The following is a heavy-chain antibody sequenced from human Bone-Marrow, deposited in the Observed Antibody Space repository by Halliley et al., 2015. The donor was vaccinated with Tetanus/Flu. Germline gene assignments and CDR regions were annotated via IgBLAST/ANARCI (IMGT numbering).Heavy chain of an antibody. Sequence: SLRLSCAASGLTFSSYAMHWVRQAPGKGLEWVAVISHDGGTKYFADSVKGRFTISRDNSKNTLYLQMNSLRAEDTAVYYCARPSWGPYHYYYGLDVWGQGTTVTVSS. CDR2: ISHDGGTK. D-gene: IGHD7-27*01. CDR1: GLTFSSYA. J-gene: IGHJ6*02. CDR3: ARPSWGPYHYYYGLDV. V-gene: IGHV3-30*14.